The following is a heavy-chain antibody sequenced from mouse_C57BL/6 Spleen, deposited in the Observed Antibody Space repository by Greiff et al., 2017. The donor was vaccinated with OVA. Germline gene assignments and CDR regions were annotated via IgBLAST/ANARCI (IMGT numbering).Heavy chain of an antibody. D-gene: IGHD2-3*01. Sequence: VQLQQSGAELARPGASVKMSCKASGYTFTSYTMHWVKQRPGQGLEWIGYINPSSGYTKYNQKFKDKATLTADKSSSTAYMQLSSLTSEDSAVYYCARSPDGYYPFDYWGQGTTLTVSS. CDR3: ARSPDGYYPFDY. V-gene: IGHV1-4*01. CDR1: GYTFTSYT. J-gene: IGHJ2*01. CDR2: INPSSGYT.